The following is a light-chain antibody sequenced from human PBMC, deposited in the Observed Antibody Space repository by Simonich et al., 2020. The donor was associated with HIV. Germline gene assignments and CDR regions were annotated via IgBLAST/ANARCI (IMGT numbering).Light chain of an antibody. CDR2: EVS. CDR3: SAYVGTNVL. J-gene: IGLJ2*01. Sequence: QSALTQPPSASGSPGQSVTISCTGTSSDVGGYNYVSWYQQYPGKAPKLMIYEVSQRPSGVPHRFSGSKSCNTASLTVSGLQAEDEADYYCSAYVGTNVLFGGGTKLTVL. V-gene: IGLV2-8*01. CDR1: SSDVGGYNY.